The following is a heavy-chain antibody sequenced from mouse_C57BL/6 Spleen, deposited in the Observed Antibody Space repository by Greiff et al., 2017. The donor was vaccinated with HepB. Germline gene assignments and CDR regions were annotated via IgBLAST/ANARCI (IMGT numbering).Heavy chain of an antibody. D-gene: IGHD1-1*01. Sequence: VQVVESGAELVKPGASAKLSCKASGYTFTEYTIHWVKQRSGQGLEWIGWFYPGSGSIKYNEKFKDKATLTADKSSSTVYMELSRLTSEDSAVYFCARHEEDYYGFDYWGQGTTLTVSS. CDR1: GYTFTEYT. V-gene: IGHV1-62-2*01. CDR2: FYPGSGSI. J-gene: IGHJ2*01. CDR3: ARHEEDYYGFDY.